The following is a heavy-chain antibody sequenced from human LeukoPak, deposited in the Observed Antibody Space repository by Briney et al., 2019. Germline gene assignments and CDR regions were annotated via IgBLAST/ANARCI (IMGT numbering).Heavy chain of an antibody. D-gene: IGHD1-1*01. CDR2: IGRGSSPI. V-gene: IGHV3-48*03. J-gene: IGHJ4*02. CDR3: NARLEY. Sequence: PGGSLRLSCVASGINFRIYEMNWVRQAPGKGLEWVSHIGRGSSPIYYTDSVQGRFTISRDNAKQSLDLQMNNLRAEDTGLYYCNARLEYWGQGTLVTVSS. CDR1: GINFRIYE.